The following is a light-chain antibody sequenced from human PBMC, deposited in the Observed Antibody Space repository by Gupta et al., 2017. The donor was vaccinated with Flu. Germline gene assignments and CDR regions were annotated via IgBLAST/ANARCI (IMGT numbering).Light chain of an antibody. CDR1: SSDSGDDKY. CDR2: GVD. V-gene: IGLV2-11*01. J-gene: IGLJ3*02. Sequence: QSALTQPRSVSGSPGPSVINAWTGISSDSGDDKYVSWDQQHPGTAPKLIIYGVDKRPSGVPHRFSASKFGNTASLTITGRQAEDEAYYHCDSWGGTYNDWLFGGGTKLTVL. CDR3: DSWGGTYNDWL.